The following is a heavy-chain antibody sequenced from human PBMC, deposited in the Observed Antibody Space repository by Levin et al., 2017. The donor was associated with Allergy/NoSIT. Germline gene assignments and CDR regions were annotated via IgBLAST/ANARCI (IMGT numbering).Heavy chain of an antibody. Sequence: PGGSLRLSCAASGFTFSSHWMHWVRQAPGKGLVWVSRINGDGSSTNYADPVKGRFTISRDNAQNTLYLQMNSLRAEDTAVYYCARELGYTNYLGRAFDIWGQGTMVTVSS. V-gene: IGHV3-74*01. D-gene: IGHD4-11*01. J-gene: IGHJ3*02. CDR2: INGDGSST. CDR3: ARELGYTNYLGRAFDI. CDR1: GFTFSSHW.